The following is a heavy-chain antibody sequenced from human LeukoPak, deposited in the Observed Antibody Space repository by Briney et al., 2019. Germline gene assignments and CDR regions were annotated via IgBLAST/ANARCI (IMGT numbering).Heavy chain of an antibody. Sequence: ASVKVSCKASGYTFTSYDINWVRQATGQGLEWMGWMTPNSGNTGYAQKFQGRVTMTRNTSISTAYMELSSLRSEDTALYYCARARGYSYGYSDHWGQGTLVTVSS. V-gene: IGHV1-8*01. CDR2: MTPNSGNT. J-gene: IGHJ5*02. D-gene: IGHD5-18*01. CDR1: GYTFTSYD. CDR3: ARARGYSYGYSDH.